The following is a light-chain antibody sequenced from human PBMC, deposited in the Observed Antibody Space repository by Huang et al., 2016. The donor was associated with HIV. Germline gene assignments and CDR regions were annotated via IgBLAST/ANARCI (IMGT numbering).Light chain of an antibody. CDR1: QVVSNY. Sequence: IRMNQSPSSLSASVGDGVTITCRTGQVVSNYVNWYQQKPGKAPRLLIYAASNLQSGVPSMFSGIGSGTEFPLTISRLQPEDFATYYCQQSYSTSLTFGGGTKVEIK. CDR3: QQSYSTSLT. V-gene: IGKV1-39*01. J-gene: IGKJ4*01. CDR2: AAS.